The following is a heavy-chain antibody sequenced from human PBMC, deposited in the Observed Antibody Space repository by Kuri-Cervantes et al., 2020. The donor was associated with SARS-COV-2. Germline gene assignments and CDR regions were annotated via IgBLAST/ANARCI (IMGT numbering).Heavy chain of an antibody. J-gene: IGHJ6*02. D-gene: IGHD3-22*01. Sequence: KVSCQGSGYSFTSYWISWVRQMPGKGLEWMGRIDPSDSYTNYSPSFQGHVTIPADKSISTAYLQWSSLKASDTAMYYCARHDYDSSGYYYVYYGMDVWGQGTTVTVSS. CDR2: IDPSDSYT. CDR3: ARHDYDSSGYYYVYYGMDV. CDR1: GYSFTSYW. V-gene: IGHV5-10-1*01.